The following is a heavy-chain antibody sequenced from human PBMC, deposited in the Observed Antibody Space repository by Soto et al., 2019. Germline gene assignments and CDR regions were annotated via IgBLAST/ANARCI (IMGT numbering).Heavy chain of an antibody. D-gene: IGHD2-21*01. Sequence: PWGSLSLSFAASGFTFSSYDMHWLRQATGKGLEWVSAIGTAGDTYYPGSVKGRFTISRENAKNSLYLQMNSLRAGDTAGYYCARGRSRDYDYWGQGTLVTVSS. CDR1: GFTFSSYD. V-gene: IGHV3-13*01. CDR3: ARGRSRDYDY. J-gene: IGHJ4*02. CDR2: IGTAGDT.